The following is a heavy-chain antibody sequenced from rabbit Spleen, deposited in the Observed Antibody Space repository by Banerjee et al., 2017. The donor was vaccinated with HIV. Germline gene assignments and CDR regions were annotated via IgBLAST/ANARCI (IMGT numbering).Heavy chain of an antibody. CDR2: IYNGDGST. Sequence: QSLEESGGGLVKPEGSLTLTCKTSGFDLNAYYYMCWVRQAPGKGLEWIACIYNGDGSTYYASWAKGRFSISKTSSTTVTLQMTSLTAADTATYFCARDLVAVIGWNFYLWGPGTLVTVS. CDR3: ARDLVAVIGWNFYL. V-gene: IGHV1S40*01. D-gene: IGHD1-1*01. J-gene: IGHJ4*01. CDR1: GFDLNAYYY.